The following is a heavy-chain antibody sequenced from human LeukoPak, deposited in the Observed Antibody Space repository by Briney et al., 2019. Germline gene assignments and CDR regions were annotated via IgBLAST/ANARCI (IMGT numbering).Heavy chain of an antibody. CDR2: IRSKANSYAT. CDR1: GFTFSGSA. V-gene: IGHV3-73*01. D-gene: IGHD5-24*01. Sequence: GGSLKLSCAASGFTFSGSAMHWVRQASGKGLEWVGRIRSKANSYATAYAASVKGRFTISRDDSKNTAYLQMNSLKTEDTAVYYCTRPRRDGYNWSGVGWGQGTLVTVSS. J-gene: IGHJ4*02. CDR3: TRPRRDGYNWSGVG.